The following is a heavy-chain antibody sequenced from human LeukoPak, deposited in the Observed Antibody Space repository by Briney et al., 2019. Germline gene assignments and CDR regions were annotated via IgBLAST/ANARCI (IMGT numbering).Heavy chain of an antibody. Sequence: SQTLSLTCTVSGGSISSCGYCWSWIRQHPGKGLEWIGYIYYSGSTYYNPSLKSRVTISVDTSKNQFSLKLSSVTAADTAVYYCAREKRPYDSSGYYPGDYYYYGMDVWGQGTTVTVSS. J-gene: IGHJ6*02. D-gene: IGHD3-22*01. CDR2: IYYSGST. CDR1: GGSISSCGYC. CDR3: AREKRPYDSSGYYPGDYYYYGMDV. V-gene: IGHV4-31*03.